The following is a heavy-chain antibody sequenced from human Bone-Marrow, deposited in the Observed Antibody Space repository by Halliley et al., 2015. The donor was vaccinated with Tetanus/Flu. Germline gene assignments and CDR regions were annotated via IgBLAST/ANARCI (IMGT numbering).Heavy chain of an antibody. Sequence: SLRLSCAASGFTFSSYSMNWVRQAPGRGLEWVSSISSSSSHIYYGDSVKGRFTYYADSVKGRFTISRDDAKNSLYLQMNSLRAEDTAVYYCTGASAEGWFDPWGQGTLVTVSS. CDR3: TGASAEGWFDP. CDR1: GFTFSSYS. J-gene: IGHJ5*02. CDR2: ISSSSSHI. V-gene: IGHV3-21*01. D-gene: IGHD6-25*01.